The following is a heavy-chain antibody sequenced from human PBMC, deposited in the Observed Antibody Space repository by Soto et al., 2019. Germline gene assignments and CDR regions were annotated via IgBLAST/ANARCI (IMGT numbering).Heavy chain of an antibody. CDR3: TQIYGSGSWGWYFHS. Sequence: QITLKESGPSLVRPTETLTLTCTFSGFSLITGVGVGWVRQPPGKALEWLAVIFWDKNDYYRPSLQTRVTISQDTSEDQVVLTLTTMDPEDTATYFCTQIYGSGSWGWYFHSCGQGTLVTVSS. CDR1: GFSLITGVG. CDR2: IFWDKND. V-gene: IGHV2-5*02. J-gene: IGHJ4*02. D-gene: IGHD1-26*01.